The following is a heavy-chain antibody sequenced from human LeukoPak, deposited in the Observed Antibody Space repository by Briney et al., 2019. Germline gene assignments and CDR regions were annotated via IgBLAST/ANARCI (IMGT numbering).Heavy chain of an antibody. Sequence: GGSLRLSCAASGFTFSSYAMSWVRQAPGKGLEWVSAISGSGGSTHYADSVKGRFTISRDNSKNTLYLQMNSLRAEDTAVYYCAKDSSPIYALWFGESYYFGYWGQGTLVTVSS. CDR3: AKDSSPIYALWFGESYYFGY. D-gene: IGHD3-10*01. J-gene: IGHJ4*02. CDR1: GFTFSSYA. V-gene: IGHV3-23*01. CDR2: ISGSGGST.